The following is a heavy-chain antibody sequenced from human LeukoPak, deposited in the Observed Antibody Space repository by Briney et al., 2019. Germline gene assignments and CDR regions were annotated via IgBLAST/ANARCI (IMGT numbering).Heavy chain of an antibody. Sequence: SEALSLTCTVSGGSISSSSYYWGWIRQPPGKGLEWIGSIYYSGSTYYNPSLKSRVTISVDTSKNQFSLKLSSVTAADTAVYYCARVHRGYYDSSGYYWDDYWGQGTLVTVSS. CDR2: IYYSGST. D-gene: IGHD3-22*01. CDR1: GGSISSSSYY. J-gene: IGHJ4*02. V-gene: IGHV4-39*07. CDR3: ARVHRGYYDSSGYYWDDY.